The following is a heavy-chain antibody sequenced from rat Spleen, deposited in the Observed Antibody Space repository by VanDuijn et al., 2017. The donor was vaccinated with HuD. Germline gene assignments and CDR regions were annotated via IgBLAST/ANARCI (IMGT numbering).Heavy chain of an antibody. CDR1: GFTFSDYA. D-gene: IGHD1-10*01. CDR2: INPDGGNT. J-gene: IGHJ2*01. V-gene: IGHV5S23*01. Sequence: EVQLVESGGGLVQPGRSLKLSCAASGFTFSDYAMAWVRQAPGKGLEWVSSINPDGGNTYYRDSVKGRFTISRDNAKTTLYLQMDSLRSEETATYYCARRGYNNYFFDYWGQGVMVTVSA. CDR3: ARRGYNNYFFDY.